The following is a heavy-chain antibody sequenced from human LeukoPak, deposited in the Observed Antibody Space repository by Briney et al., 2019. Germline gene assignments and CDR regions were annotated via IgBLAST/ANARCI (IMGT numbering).Heavy chain of an antibody. D-gene: IGHD6-19*01. V-gene: IGHV1-2*04. Sequence: ASVKVSCKASGYTFTSYAMHWVRQAPGQGLEWMGWINPNSGGTNYAQKFQGWVTMTRDTSISTAYMELSRLRSDDTAVYYCAREGAAQWRGAFDYWGQGTLVTVSS. J-gene: IGHJ4*02. CDR2: INPNSGGT. CDR3: AREGAAQWRGAFDY. CDR1: GYTFTSYA.